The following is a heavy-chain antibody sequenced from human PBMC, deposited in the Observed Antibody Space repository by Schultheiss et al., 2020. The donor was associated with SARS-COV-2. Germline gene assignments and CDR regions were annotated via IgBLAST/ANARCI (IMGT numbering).Heavy chain of an antibody. J-gene: IGHJ6*02. CDR2: IYYSGST. D-gene: IGHD1-1*01. V-gene: IGHV4-31*03. CDR3: ARDALIPHNSAGMDV. CDR1: GGSISSGGYY. Sequence: LRLSCTVSGGSISSGGYYWSWIRQHPGKGLEWIGYIYYSGSTYYNPSLKSRVTISVDTSKNQFSLKLSSVTAADTAVYYCARDALIPHNSAGMDVWGQGTTVTVSS.